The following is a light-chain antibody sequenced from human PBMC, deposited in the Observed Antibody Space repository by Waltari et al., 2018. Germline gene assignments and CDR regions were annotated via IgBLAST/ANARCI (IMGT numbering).Light chain of an antibody. CDR3: QAWDSSTVV. CDR1: KLGDNY. CDR2: QDS. V-gene: IGLV3-1*01. Sequence: SYELTQPPSVSVSPGQTASLTCSGDKLGDNYACWYQQKPGPSPVLVIYQDSKRPSGIPERFSGSNSGNTATLTISGTQAMDEADYYCQAWDSSTVVFGGGTKLTVL. J-gene: IGLJ2*01.